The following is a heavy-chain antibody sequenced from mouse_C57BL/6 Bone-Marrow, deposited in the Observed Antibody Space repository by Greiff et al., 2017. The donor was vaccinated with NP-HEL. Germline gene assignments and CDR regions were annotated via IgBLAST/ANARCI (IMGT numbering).Heavy chain of an antibody. J-gene: IGHJ1*03. V-gene: IGHV5-4*01. CDR1: GFTFSSYA. CDR2: ISDGGSYT. CDR3: ARDRGPITTVVADWYFDV. D-gene: IGHD1-1*01. Sequence: EVQGVESGGGLVKPGGSLKLSCAASGFTFSSYAMSWVRQTPEKRLEWVATISDGGSYTYYPDNVKGRFTISRDNDKNNLYLQMSHLKSEDTAMYYCARDRGPITTVVADWYFDVWGTGTTVTVSS.